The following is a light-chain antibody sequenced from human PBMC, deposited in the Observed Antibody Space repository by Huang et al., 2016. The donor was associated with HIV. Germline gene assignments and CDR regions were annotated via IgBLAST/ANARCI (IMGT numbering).Light chain of an antibody. CDR3: QQYNKWPRT. CDR1: QPLGSN. V-gene: IGKV3D-15*01. CDR2: DAS. J-gene: IGKJ1*01. Sequence: DILMTQSPVTLSVPPGERATLTCRASQPLGSNLAWYQQKPWHPPRLLIYDASTRATGAPARFSGSGSKTDFNRTIDSLQSEDSALYFCQQYNKWPRTFGQGTKLEIK.